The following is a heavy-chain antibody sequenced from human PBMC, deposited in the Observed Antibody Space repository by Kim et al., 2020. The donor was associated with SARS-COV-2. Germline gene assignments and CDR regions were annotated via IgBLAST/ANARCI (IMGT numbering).Heavy chain of an antibody. CDR3: ARSDPIDVWFGELSY. D-gene: IGHD3-10*01. CDR1: GGSISSSSYY. V-gene: IGHV4-39*07. Sequence: SETLSLTCTVSGGSISSSSYYWGWIRQPPGKGLEWIGSIYYSGSTYYNPSLKSRVTISVDTSKNQFSLKLSSVTAADTAVYYCARSDPIDVWFGELSYWGQGTLVTVSS. CDR2: IYYSGST. J-gene: IGHJ4*02.